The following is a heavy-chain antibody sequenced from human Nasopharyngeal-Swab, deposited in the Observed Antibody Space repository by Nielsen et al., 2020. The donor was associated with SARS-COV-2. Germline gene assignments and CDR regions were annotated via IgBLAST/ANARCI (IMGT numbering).Heavy chain of an antibody. D-gene: IGHD3-3*01. CDR3: TRDDFWSGYYPY. CDR1: GFTFSRYA. V-gene: IGHV3-49*04. CDR2: IRSKAYGGTT. J-gene: IGHJ4*02. Sequence: GESLKISCAASGFTFSRYAMNWVRQAPGKGLEWVGFIRSKAYGGTTEYAASVKGRFTISRDDSKSIAYLQMNSLKTEDTAVYYCTRDDFWSGYYPYWGQGTLVTVSS.